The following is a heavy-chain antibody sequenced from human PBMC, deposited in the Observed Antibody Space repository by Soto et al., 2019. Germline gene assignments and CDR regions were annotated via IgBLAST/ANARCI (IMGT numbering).Heavy chain of an antibody. CDR2: INHDGSST. V-gene: IGHV3-74*01. D-gene: IGHD4-4*01. CDR1: GFTLSSNW. CDR3: GTVTTGY. J-gene: IGHJ4*02. Sequence: EVQLVESGGGLVQPGGSLRLSCEASGFTLSSNWMQLVRKAPGKGLVWVSRINHDGSSTTYADSVKGRFSISRDNAKNTLYLEMNSLRDEDTAVYYCGTVTTGYWGQGTLVTVSS.